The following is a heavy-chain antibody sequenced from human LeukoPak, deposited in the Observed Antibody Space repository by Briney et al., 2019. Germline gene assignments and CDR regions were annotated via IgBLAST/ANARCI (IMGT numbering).Heavy chain of an antibody. Sequence: SETLSLTCTVSGGSISSNSYYWGWIRQPPGMGLEWIGSISYSGSTYYNPSLKSRVSISVDTSKNQFSLKLSSVAAADTAVYYCARTTEGYCRSTSCYDFSYSYYMDVWGKGTTVTISS. V-gene: IGHV4-39*07. CDR2: ISYSGST. J-gene: IGHJ6*03. CDR3: ARTTEGYCRSTSCYDFSYSYYMDV. D-gene: IGHD2-2*01. CDR1: GGSISSNSYY.